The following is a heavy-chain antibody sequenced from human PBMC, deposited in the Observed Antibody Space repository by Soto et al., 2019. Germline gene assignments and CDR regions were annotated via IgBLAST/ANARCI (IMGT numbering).Heavy chain of an antibody. Sequence: SETLSLTCAVYGLSFSGYYWSWIRQPPGKGLEWIGYIYYSGSTYYSPSLKSRVTISVDTSKNQFSLKLSSVTAADTAVYYCARERPDGARLDPWGQGTLVTVSS. CDR1: GLSFSGYY. CDR3: ARERPDGARLDP. CDR2: IYYSGST. D-gene: IGHD6-6*01. V-gene: IGHV4-30-4*08. J-gene: IGHJ5*02.